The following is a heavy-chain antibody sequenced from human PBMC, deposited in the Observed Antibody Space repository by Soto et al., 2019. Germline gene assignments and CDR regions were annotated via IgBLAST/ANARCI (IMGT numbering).Heavy chain of an antibody. CDR1: GFTFSSYA. CDR2: ISYDGSNK. V-gene: IGHV3-30-3*01. D-gene: IGHD6-13*01. CDR3: VMEIAAAGHDAFDI. J-gene: IGHJ3*02. Sequence: GGSLRLSCAASGFTFSSYAMHWVRQAPGKGLEWVAVISYDGSNKYYADSVKSRLTISRDNSKNTLYLQMNSLRAEDTAVYYCVMEIAAAGHDAFDIWGQGTMVTVSS.